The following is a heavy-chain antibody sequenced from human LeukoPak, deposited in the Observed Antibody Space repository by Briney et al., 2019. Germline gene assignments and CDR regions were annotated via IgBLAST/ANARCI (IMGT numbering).Heavy chain of an antibody. Sequence: ASVKVSCTAAGYTFTGYYMHWVRQAPGQGLEWMGWINPHSGDTNYAQKFQGRVTMTRDTSISTAYMELSRLRSDDTAVYYCARAPGSYAVFGYWGQGTLVTVSS. CDR3: ARAPGSYAVFGY. CDR2: INPHSGDT. CDR1: GYTFTGYY. D-gene: IGHD1-26*01. V-gene: IGHV1-2*02. J-gene: IGHJ4*02.